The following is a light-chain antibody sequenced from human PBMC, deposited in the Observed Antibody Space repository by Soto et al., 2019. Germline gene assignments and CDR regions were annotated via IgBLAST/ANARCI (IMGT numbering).Light chain of an antibody. V-gene: IGLV1-44*01. Sequence: QSVLTQPPSASGTPGQRVTISCSGSSSNIGSNTVNWYQQLPVTAPKLLIYSNNQRPSGVPDRFSGSKSGTSASLAISGLQSEDEADYYCAAWDDRLNSYVFGTGTKVNV. CDR3: AAWDDRLNSYV. CDR2: SNN. J-gene: IGLJ1*01. CDR1: SSNIGSNT.